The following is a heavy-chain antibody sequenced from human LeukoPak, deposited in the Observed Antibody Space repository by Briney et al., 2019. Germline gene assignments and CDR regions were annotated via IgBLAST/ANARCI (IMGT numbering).Heavy chain of an antibody. J-gene: IGHJ3*02. CDR1: GGSISSYY. V-gene: IGHV4-4*07. D-gene: IGHD2-2*01. Sequence: SETLSLTCTVSGGSISSYYWSWIRQPAGKGLEWIGRIYTSGSTNCNPSLKSRVTISVDKSKNQFSLKLSSVTAADPAVYYCARATGSSSASSHSFDIWGQGTMVTVSS. CDR3: ARATGSSSASSHSFDI. CDR2: IYTSGST.